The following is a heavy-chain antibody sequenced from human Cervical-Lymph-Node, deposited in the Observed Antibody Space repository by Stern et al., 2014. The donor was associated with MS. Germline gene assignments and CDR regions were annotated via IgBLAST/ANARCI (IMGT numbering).Heavy chain of an antibody. Sequence: VQLVESGGGLVKPGGSLRLSCAASGFTFSDYYMSWIRQAPGKGLEWVSYISSSGSTIYYADSVKGRFTISRDNAKNSLYLQMNSLIAEDTAVYYCARDSTYDFWSGYFPLSDYWGQGTLVTVSS. CDR1: GFTFSDYY. CDR2: ISSSGSTI. D-gene: IGHD3-3*01. J-gene: IGHJ4*02. V-gene: IGHV3-11*01. CDR3: ARDSTYDFWSGYFPLSDY.